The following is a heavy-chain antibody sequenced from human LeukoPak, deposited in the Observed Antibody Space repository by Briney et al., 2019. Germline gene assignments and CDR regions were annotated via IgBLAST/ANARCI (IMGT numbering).Heavy chain of an antibody. V-gene: IGHV1-8*03. CDR3: ARLFQRNELNYYDSSGYSLGY. D-gene: IGHD3-22*01. CDR1: GYTFTSYD. CDR2: MNPNSGNT. J-gene: IGHJ4*02. Sequence: ASVKVSCKASGYTFTSYDINWVRQATGQGLEWMGWMNPNSGNTGYAQKFQGRITITRNTSIRTAYMELSSLRSEDTAVYYCARLFQRNELNYYDSSGYSLGYWGQGTLVTVSS.